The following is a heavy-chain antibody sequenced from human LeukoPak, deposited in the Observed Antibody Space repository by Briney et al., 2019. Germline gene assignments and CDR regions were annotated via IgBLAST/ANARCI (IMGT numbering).Heavy chain of an antibody. CDR2: ISSSGSTI. V-gene: IGHV3-48*03. J-gene: IGHJ4*02. Sequence: PGGSLRLSCAASGFTFSSYEMNWVRQAPGKGLEWVSYISSSGSTIYYADSVKGRFTISRDNAKNSLYLQMNSLRAEDTAVYYCARDSYCSGGSWLPFFDYWGQGTLVTVSS. D-gene: IGHD2-15*01. CDR1: GFTFSSYE. CDR3: ARDSYCSGGSWLPFFDY.